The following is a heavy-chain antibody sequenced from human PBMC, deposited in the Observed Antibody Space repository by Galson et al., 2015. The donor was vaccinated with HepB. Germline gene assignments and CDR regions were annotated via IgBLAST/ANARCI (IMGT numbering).Heavy chain of an antibody. J-gene: IGHJ4*02. D-gene: IGHD3-22*01. Sequence: SLRLSCAASGFTFSSYWMHWVRQAPGKGLVWVSRINSDGSSTSYADSVKGRFTTSRDNAKNTLYLQMNSLRAEDTAVYYCARIAEDYYDSSGYHHGDFDYWGQGTLVTASS. CDR1: GFTFSSYW. V-gene: IGHV3-74*01. CDR2: INSDGSST. CDR3: ARIAEDYYDSSGYHHGDFDY.